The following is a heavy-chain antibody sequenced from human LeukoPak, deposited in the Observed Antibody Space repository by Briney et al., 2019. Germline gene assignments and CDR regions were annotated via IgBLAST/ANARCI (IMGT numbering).Heavy chain of an antibody. V-gene: IGHV3-7*03. CDR1: GFTFRSYW. Sequence: GGSLRPSCAAYGFTFRSYWMSWVRQAPGKGLEWVANIKHDGSEKYYVDSVKGRFTVSRDNAKNSLYLQVNSLRAEDTAVYYCARDDNWGSDYWGQGTLVTVSS. J-gene: IGHJ4*02. D-gene: IGHD7-27*01. CDR3: ARDDNWGSDY. CDR2: IKHDGSEK.